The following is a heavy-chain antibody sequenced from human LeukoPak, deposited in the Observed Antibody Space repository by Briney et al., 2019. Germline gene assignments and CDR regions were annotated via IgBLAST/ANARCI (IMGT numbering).Heavy chain of an antibody. CDR3: AKDTSVDTAMEFDY. V-gene: IGHV3-9*01. D-gene: IGHD5-18*01. Sequence: GGSLRLSCAASGCTFDDYAMHWVRQAPGKGLEWVSGISWNSGSIGYADSVKGRFTISRDNAKNSLYLQMNSLRAEDPALYYCAKDTSVDTAMEFDYWGQGTLVTVSS. CDR2: ISWNSGSI. CDR1: GCTFDDYA. J-gene: IGHJ4*02.